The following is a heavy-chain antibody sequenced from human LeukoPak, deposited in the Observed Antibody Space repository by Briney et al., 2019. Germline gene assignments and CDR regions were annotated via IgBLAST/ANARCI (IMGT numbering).Heavy chain of an antibody. CDR3: ARDLTFDY. CDR1: GGSISGYY. Sequence: SETLSLTCTVSGGSISGYYWSWTRQPPGKGLEWIGYIHYSGETNYNPSLSSRVTIAMDTSKNQFSLNLRSVTAADTAVYYCARDLTFDYWGQGALVTVSS. J-gene: IGHJ4*02. V-gene: IGHV4-59*12. CDR2: IHYSGET.